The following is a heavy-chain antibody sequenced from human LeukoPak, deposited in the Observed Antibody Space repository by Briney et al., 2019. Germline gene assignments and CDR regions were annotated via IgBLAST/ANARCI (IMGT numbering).Heavy chain of an antibody. CDR1: GFTFSNEV. CDR3: AKDRSSPGDD. Sequence: GGSLRLSCAASGFTFSNEVMDWVRQAPGKGLEWVSAISDSGGRTNYADSVKGRFTISRDNSKNTLYLQMNSLRAEDTAVYYCAKDRSSPGDDWGQGTLVTVSS. J-gene: IGHJ4*02. V-gene: IGHV3-23*01. D-gene: IGHD3-10*01. CDR2: ISDSGGRT.